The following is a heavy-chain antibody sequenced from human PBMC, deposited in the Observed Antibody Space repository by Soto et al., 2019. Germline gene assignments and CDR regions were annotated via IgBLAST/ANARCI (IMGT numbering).Heavy chain of an antibody. J-gene: IGHJ5*02. D-gene: IGHD2-21*02. V-gene: IGHV4-34*01. CDR3: ARNVVTAIAPFDP. Sequence: SETLSLTCAVYGGSFSGYYWSWIRQPPGKGLEWIGEINHSGSTNYNPSLKSRVTISVDTSKNQFSLKLSSVTAADTAVYYCARNVVTAIAPFDPWGQGTLVTVSS. CDR2: INHSGST. CDR1: GGSFSGYY.